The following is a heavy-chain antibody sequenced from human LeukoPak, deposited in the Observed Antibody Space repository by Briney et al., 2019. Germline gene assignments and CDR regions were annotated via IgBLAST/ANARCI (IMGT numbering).Heavy chain of an antibody. Sequence: PSETLSLTCTVSGGSISSYYWSWIRQPPGKGLGWIGYIYYSGSTNYNPSLKSRVTISVDTSKNQFSLKLSSVTAADTAVYYCARFYDSSGQVWFDPWGQGTLVTVSS. J-gene: IGHJ5*02. CDR3: ARFYDSSGQVWFDP. CDR2: IYYSGST. V-gene: IGHV4-59*01. CDR1: GGSISSYY. D-gene: IGHD3-22*01.